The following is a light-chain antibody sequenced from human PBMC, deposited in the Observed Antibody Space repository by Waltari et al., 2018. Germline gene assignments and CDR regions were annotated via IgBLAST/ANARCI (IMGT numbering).Light chain of an antibody. J-gene: IGLJ2*01. V-gene: IGLV1-44*01. CDR2: SNK. Sequence: QSVLTQPPSASETPGQRVTISCSGSNSNIGSNPVNWYQQVPGAAPKLLIYSNKHRPSGVPARFSGSKSGTSASLAISGLQSEDEADYYCATWDDRLPGMLFGAGTKVTVL. CDR1: NSNIGSNP. CDR3: ATWDDRLPGML.